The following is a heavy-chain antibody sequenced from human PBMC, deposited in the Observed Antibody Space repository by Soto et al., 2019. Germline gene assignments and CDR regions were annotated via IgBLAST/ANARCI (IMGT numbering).Heavy chain of an antibody. Sequence: EVQLVESGGGLVQPGGSLRLSCAASGFTFSSYSMNWVRQVPGKGLEWVSYISSSSSTIYYADSVKGRFTISRDNAKNSLYLQMNSLRAEDTAVYYCASGEGSGSAGYYYYGMDVWGQGTTVTVSS. CDR3: ASGEGSGSAGYYYYGMDV. CDR1: GFTFSSYS. J-gene: IGHJ6*02. V-gene: IGHV3-48*01. D-gene: IGHD3-10*01. CDR2: ISSSSSTI.